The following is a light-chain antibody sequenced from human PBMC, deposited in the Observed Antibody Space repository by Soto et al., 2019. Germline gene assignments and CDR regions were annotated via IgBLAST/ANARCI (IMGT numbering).Light chain of an antibody. J-gene: IGKJ1*01. V-gene: IGKV3-20*01. CDR1: QSVSSY. CDR3: QQYGSSGT. Sequence: EIGLTQSPAALALSTGERATISCRASQSVSSYLAWYQQKPGQAPRLLIYGASSRATGIPDRFSGSGSGTDFTLTISRLEPEDFAVYYCQQYGSSGTFGQGTKVDI. CDR2: GAS.